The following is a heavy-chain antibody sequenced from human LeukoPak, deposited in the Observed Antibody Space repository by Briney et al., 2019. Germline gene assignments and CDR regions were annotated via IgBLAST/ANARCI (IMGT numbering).Heavy chain of an antibody. CDR2: ISYDGSNK. V-gene: IGHV3-30-3*01. D-gene: IGHD1-26*01. Sequence: GGSLRLSCAASGFTFSSYAMHWVRQAPGKGLEWVAVISYDGSNKYYADSVKGRFTISRDNAKNSLYLQMNSLRAEDTALYYCAKDISSGTYSRAFDIWGQGTMVTVSS. J-gene: IGHJ3*02. CDR1: GFTFSSYA. CDR3: AKDISSGTYSRAFDI.